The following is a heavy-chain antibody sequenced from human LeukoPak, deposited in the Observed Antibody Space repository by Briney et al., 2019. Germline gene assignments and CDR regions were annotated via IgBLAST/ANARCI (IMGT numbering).Heavy chain of an antibody. J-gene: IGHJ3*02. V-gene: IGHV1-69*05. CDR1: GGTFSSYA. D-gene: IGHD3-22*01. CDR2: IIPIFGTA. Sequence: SVKVSCKASGGTFSSYAISWVRQAPGQGLEWMGRIIPIFGTANCAQKFQGRVTITTDESTSTAYMGLSSLRSEDTAVYYCARDRAHYYDSSGLDAFDIWGQGTMVTVSS. CDR3: ARDRAHYYDSSGLDAFDI.